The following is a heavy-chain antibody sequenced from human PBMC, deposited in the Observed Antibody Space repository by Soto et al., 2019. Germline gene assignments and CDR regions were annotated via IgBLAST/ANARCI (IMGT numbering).Heavy chain of an antibody. D-gene: IGHD4-17*01. CDR2: IYSGGST. CDR3: ARATLSAYGYYFDY. Sequence: EVQLVESGGGLIQPGGSLRLSCAASGFTVSSNYMSWVRQAPGKGLEWASVIYSGGSTYYADSVKGRFTISRDNSKNTLYLQMNSLRAEDTAVYYCARATLSAYGYYFDYWGQGTLVTVSS. V-gene: IGHV3-53*01. CDR1: GFTVSSNY. J-gene: IGHJ4*02.